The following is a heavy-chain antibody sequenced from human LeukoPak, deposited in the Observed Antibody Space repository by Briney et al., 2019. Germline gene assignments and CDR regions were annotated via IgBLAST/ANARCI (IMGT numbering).Heavy chain of an antibody. V-gene: IGHV3-7*01. J-gene: IGHJ6*03. Sequence: GGSLRLSCAASGFTFSSYWMSWVRQAPGKGLEWVANIKQDGSEKYYVDSVKGRFTISRDNAKSSLYLQMNSLRAEDTAVYYCARDHYDSSGYYRGLGAYYYYMDVWGKGTTVTVSS. CDR2: IKQDGSEK. D-gene: IGHD3-22*01. CDR3: ARDHYDSSGYYRGLGAYYYYMDV. CDR1: GFTFSSYW.